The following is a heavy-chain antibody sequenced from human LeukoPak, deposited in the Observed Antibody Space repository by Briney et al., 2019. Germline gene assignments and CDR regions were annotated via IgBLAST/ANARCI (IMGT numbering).Heavy chain of an antibody. J-gene: IGHJ4*02. CDR2: ISSSSSYI. Sequence: GGSLRLSCAASGFTFSSYSMNWVRQAPGKELEWVSSISSSSSYIYYADSVKGRFTISRDNAKNSLYLQMNSLRAEDTAVYYCASFVYSYAEFDYWGQGTLVTVSS. V-gene: IGHV3-21*01. D-gene: IGHD5-18*01. CDR1: GFTFSSYS. CDR3: ASFVYSYAEFDY.